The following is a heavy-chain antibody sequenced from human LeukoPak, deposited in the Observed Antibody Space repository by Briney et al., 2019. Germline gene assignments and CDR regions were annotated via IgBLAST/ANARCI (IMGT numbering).Heavy chain of an antibody. J-gene: IGHJ6*03. CDR2: INHSGST. V-gene: IGHV4-39*07. Sequence: SETLSLTCTVSGGSISSGSCYWSWIRQPPGKGLEWIGEINHSGSTNYNPSLKSRVTISVDTSKNQFSLKLSSVTAADTAVYYCARLIGELWFGDYYYYYMDVWGKGTTVTISS. CDR1: GGSISSGSCY. D-gene: IGHD3-10*01. CDR3: ARLIGELWFGDYYYYYMDV.